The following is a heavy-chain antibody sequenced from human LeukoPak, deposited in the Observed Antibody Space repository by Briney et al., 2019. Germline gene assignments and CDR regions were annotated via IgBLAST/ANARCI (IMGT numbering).Heavy chain of an antibody. D-gene: IGHD4-11*01. J-gene: IGHJ4*02. Sequence: GGSLRLSCAASGFTFSSYAMHWVRQAPGKGLEWVAVISYDGSNKYYADSVKGRFTISRDNAKNSLYLQMNSLRAEDTAVYYCARVTSSNRGYWGQGTLVTVSS. CDR1: GFTFSSYA. CDR2: ISYDGSNK. V-gene: IGHV3-30*04. CDR3: ARVTSSNRGY.